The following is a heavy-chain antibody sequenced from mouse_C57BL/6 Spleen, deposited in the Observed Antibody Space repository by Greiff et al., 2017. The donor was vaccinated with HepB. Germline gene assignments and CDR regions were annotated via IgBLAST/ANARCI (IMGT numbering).Heavy chain of an antibody. D-gene: IGHD1-1*01. CDR2: IHPNSGST. J-gene: IGHJ2*01. V-gene: IGHV1-64*01. CDR1: GYTFTSYW. Sequence: QVQLQQPGAELVKPGASVKLSCKASGYTFTSYWMHWVKQRPGQGLEWIGMIHPNSGSTNYNEKFKSKATLTVDKSSSTDYMQLSSLTSEDSAVYYCAREGGIGSSYRSTLYFDYWGQGTTLTVSS. CDR3: AREGGIGSSYRSTLYFDY.